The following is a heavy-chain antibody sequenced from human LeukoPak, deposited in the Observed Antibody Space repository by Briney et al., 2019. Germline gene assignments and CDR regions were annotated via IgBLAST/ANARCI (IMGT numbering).Heavy chain of an antibody. V-gene: IGHV1-69*04. J-gene: IGHJ4*02. Sequence: SVKVSCKASGGTFSSYAISWVRQAPGQGLEWMGRIIPILGIANYAQKFQGRVTITADKSTSTAYMELSSLRSEDTAVYYCARGYYYDSSGNLDYWGQGTLVTVSS. CDR3: ARGYYYDSSGNLDY. CDR2: IIPILGIA. CDR1: GGTFSSYA. D-gene: IGHD3-22*01.